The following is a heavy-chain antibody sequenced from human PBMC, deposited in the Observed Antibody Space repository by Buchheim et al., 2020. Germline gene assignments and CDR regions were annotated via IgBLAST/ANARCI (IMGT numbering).Heavy chain of an antibody. CDR2: ISGSGGST. CDR1: GFTFSSYA. V-gene: IGHV3-23*01. CDR3: AKFQGGGEAARRNLGYYGMDV. J-gene: IGHJ6*02. D-gene: IGHD6-6*01. Sequence: EVQLLESGGGLVQPGGSLRLSCAASGFTFSSYAMSWVRQAPGKGLEWVSAISGSGGSTYYADSVKGRFTISRDNSKNTLYLQMNSLRAEDTAVYYCAKFQGGGEAARRNLGYYGMDVWGQGTT.